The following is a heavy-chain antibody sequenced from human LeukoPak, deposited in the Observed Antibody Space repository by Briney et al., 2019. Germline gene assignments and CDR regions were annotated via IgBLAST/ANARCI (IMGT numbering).Heavy chain of an antibody. CDR3: PKDKFWSGFTFDY. J-gene: IGHJ4*02. V-gene: IGHV3-23*01. CDR1: GFTFSSYA. D-gene: IGHD3-3*01. Sequence: PGGSLRLSCAASGFTFSSYAMSWARQAPGKGLEWVSGISGSDRSTYYADSVKGRFTISRDSSKHTLYLQMNSLRVEDTAVYYCPKDKFWSGFTFDYWGQGTLVTVSS. CDR2: ISGSDRST.